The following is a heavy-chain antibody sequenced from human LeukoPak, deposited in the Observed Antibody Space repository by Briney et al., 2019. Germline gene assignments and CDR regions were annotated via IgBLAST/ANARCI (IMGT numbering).Heavy chain of an antibody. D-gene: IGHD2-8*01. CDR3: ARGGVFPEVPTFDY. Sequence: PSETLSLTCTVSGESISGYYWSWIRQPPGKGLEWIGYIYYSGSTNYNPSLKSRVTISVDTSKNQFSLKLSSVTAADTAVYYCARGGVFPEVPTFDYWGQGTLVTVSS. V-gene: IGHV4-59*01. CDR2: IYYSGST. CDR1: GESISGYY. J-gene: IGHJ4*02.